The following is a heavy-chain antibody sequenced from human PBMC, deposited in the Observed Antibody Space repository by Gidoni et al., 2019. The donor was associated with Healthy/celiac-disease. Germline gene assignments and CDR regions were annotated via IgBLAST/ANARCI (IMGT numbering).Heavy chain of an antibody. J-gene: IGHJ5*02. V-gene: IGHV4-39*01. D-gene: IGHD6-19*01. CDR1: GGPISSSSYY. CDR2: IYYSGST. Sequence: QLQLQESGPGLVKPSATLSLTCTVSGGPISSSSYYWVWIRQPPGKGLEWIGSIYYSGSTYYNPSLKSRVTISVDTSKNQFSLKLSSVTAADTAVYYCARLRIAVSHNWFDPWGQGTLVTVSS. CDR3: ARLRIAVSHNWFDP.